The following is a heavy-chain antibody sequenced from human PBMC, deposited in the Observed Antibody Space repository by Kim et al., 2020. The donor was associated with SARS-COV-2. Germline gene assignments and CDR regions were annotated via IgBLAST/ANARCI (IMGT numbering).Heavy chain of an antibody. J-gene: IGHJ6*02. V-gene: IGHV3-30*04. D-gene: IGHD3-3*01. CDR2: ISYDGSNK. CDR3: ARGTYDCGSGYHVSAYYYCGMDV. CDR1: GFTFSSYA. Sequence: GGSLRLSCAASGFTFSSYAMHWVRQAPGKGLEWVAAISYDGSNKYYADSVKGRFTISRDNSKNTLYLQMNSLRAEDTAVYYCARGTYDCGSGYHVSAYYYCGMDVGGQGTTVTVSS.